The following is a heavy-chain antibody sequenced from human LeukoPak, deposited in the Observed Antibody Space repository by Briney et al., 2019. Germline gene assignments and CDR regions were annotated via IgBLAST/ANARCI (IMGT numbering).Heavy chain of an antibody. CDR3: ASRSGYYYYYMDV. J-gene: IGHJ6*03. CDR2: IYSGGST. Sequence: PGGSLRLSCAASGFTVSSNYMSWVRQAPGKGLEWVSVIYSGGSTYYADSVKGRFTISRDNSKNTLYLQMNSLRAEDTAVYYCASRSGYYYYYMDVWGKGTTVTISS. V-gene: IGHV3-66*01. CDR1: GFTVSSNY.